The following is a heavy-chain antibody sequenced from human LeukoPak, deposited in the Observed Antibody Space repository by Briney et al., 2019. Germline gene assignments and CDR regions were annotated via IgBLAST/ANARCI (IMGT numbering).Heavy chain of an antibody. CDR2: INHSGST. V-gene: IGHV4-34*01. D-gene: IGHD5-24*01. J-gene: IGHJ4*02. Sequence: SETLSLTCAVYGRSFSGYYWSWIRQPPGKGLEWIGEINHSGSTNYNPSLKSRVTISVDTSKTQFSLKLSSVTAADTAVYYCARSRLHPIIFDYWGQGTLVTVSS. CDR1: GRSFSGYY. CDR3: ARSRLHPIIFDY.